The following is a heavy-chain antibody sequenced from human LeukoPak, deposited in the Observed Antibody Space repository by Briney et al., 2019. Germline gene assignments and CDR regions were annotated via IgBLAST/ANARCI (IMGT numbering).Heavy chain of an antibody. V-gene: IGHV4-59*12. D-gene: IGHD2-8*01. Sequence: SETLSLTCTVSGGSISSYYWSWIRQPPGKGLEWIGYIYYSGSTNYNPSLKSRVTISVDTSKNQFSLKLISATAADTAVYYCGRDRGGGVFDSWGQGILVTVSS. CDR3: GRDRGGGVFDS. J-gene: IGHJ4*02. CDR2: IYYSGST. CDR1: GGSISSYY.